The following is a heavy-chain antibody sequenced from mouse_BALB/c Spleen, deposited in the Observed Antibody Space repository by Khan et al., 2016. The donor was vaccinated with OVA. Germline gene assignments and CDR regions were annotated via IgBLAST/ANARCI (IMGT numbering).Heavy chain of an antibody. CDR1: GYTFSSYY. V-gene: IGHV1S81*02. Sequence: QGQRKQSGAELVKPGASVKLSCKASGYTFSSYYMYWVKQRPGQGLEWIGGINPSNGGTNFNDKFKTKATLTVDKSSSTAYMQLSSLTSEDSAVYFCTRSGYANPFAFWGQGTLVTVSA. J-gene: IGHJ3*01. CDR3: TRSGYANPFAF. CDR2: INPSNGGT. D-gene: IGHD2-10*02.